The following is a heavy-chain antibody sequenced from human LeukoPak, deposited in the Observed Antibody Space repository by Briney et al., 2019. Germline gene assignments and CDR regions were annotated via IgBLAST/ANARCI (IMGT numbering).Heavy chain of an antibody. Sequence: GASVKVSCKASGYTFTGYYMHWVRQAPGQGLEWMGWINPNSGGTNYAQKFQGRVTMTRDTSISTAYMELSRLRSDDTAVYYCARDGRLARPQEDGSGSYLGYWGQGTLVTVSS. V-gene: IGHV1-2*02. CDR3: ARDGRLARPQEDGSGSYLGY. CDR1: GYTFTGYY. J-gene: IGHJ4*02. CDR2: INPNSGGT. D-gene: IGHD3-10*01.